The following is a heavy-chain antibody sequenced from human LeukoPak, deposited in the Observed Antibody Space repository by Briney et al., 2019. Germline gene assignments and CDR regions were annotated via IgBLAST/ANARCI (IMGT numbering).Heavy chain of an antibody. CDR2: ISWNSGSI. CDR1: GFTFDDYA. V-gene: IGHV3-9*01. J-gene: IGHJ4*02. CDR3: AKDSSIVVVTYFDY. D-gene: IGHD3-22*01. Sequence: GGSLRLSCAASGFTFDDYAMHWVRQAPGKGLEWVSGISWNSGSIGYADSVKGRFTISRDNAKNSLYLQMNSLRAEDTALYYCAKDSSIVVVTYFDYWGQGTLVTVSS.